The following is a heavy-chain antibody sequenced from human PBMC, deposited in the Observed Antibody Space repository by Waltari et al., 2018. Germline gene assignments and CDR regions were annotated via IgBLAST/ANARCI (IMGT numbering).Heavy chain of an antibody. CDR2: IYYSGRT. J-gene: IGHJ4*02. V-gene: IGHV4-39*07. Sequence: QLQLQESGPGLVKPSETLSLTCTVSGGSISSSSYYWGWIRQPPGKGLEWIGSIYYSGRTYYNPSLKSRVTISVDTSKNQFSLKLGSVTAADTAVYYCASGSPPGLVDYWGQGTLVTVSS. CDR1: GGSISSSSYY. CDR3: ASGSPPGLVDY.